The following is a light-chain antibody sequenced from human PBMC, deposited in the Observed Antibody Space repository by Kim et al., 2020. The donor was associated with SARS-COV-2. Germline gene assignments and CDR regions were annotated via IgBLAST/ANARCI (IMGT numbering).Light chain of an antibody. CDR1: SLRSYY. J-gene: IGLJ1*01. V-gene: IGLV3-19*01. CDR2: GKN. CDR3: NSRDSSGNLVYV. Sequence: SSELTQDPAVSVALGQTVRITCQGDSLRSYYASWYQQKPGQAPVLVIYGKNNRPSGIPDRFSGSSSGNTASLTITGAQAEDEADYYCNSRDSSGNLVYVFGTGTKVTVL.